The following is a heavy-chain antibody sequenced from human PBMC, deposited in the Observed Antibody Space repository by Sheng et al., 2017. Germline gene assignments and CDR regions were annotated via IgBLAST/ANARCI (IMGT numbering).Heavy chain of an antibody. J-gene: IGHJ3*02. Sequence: QVQLQESGPGLVKPSETLSLTCAVSGYSISSGYYWGWIRQPPGKGLEWIGSIYHSGSTYYNPSLKSRVTISVDTSKNQFYLKLSSVTAADTAVYYCARVRSGYYVFDIWGQGTMVTVSS. CDR2: IYHSGST. CDR3: ARVRSGYYVFDI. D-gene: IGHD3-3*01. CDR1: GYSISSGYY. V-gene: IGHV4-38-2*01.